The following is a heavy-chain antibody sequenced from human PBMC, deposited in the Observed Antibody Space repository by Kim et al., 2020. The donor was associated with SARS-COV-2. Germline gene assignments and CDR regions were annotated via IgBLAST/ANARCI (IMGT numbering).Heavy chain of an antibody. V-gene: IGHV3-49*03. Sequence: GGSLRLSCTASGFTFGDYAMSWFRQAPGKGLEWVGFIRSKAYGGTTEYAASVKGRFTISRDDSKSIAYLQMNSLKTEDTAVYYCTRDSYCSGGSCPPPYYYYGMDVWGQGTTVTVSS. CDR2: IRSKAYGGTT. CDR1: GFTFGDYA. J-gene: IGHJ6*02. CDR3: TRDSYCSGGSCPPPYYYYGMDV. D-gene: IGHD2-15*01.